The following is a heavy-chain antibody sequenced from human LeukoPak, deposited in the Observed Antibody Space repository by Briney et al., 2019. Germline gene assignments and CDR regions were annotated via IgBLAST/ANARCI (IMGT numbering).Heavy chain of an antibody. J-gene: IGHJ4*02. V-gene: IGHV1-18*01. CDR3: ARDRIGVAGTAPEY. D-gene: IGHD6-19*01. Sequence: ASVKVSCKASGYTFFSYGISWVRQAPGQGLEWMGWISGYNGVTNYAQKLQGRVTMTTDTSTTTVYMELRSLRSDDTAVYYCARDRIGVAGTAPEYWGQGTLVTVSS. CDR2: ISGYNGVT. CDR1: GYTFFSYG.